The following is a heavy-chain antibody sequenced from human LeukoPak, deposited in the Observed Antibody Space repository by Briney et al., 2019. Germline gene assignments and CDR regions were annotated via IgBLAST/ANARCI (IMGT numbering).Heavy chain of an antibody. V-gene: IGHV4-61*02. Sequence: SQTLSLTCTVSGGSISSGSYYWSWIRQPTGKGLEWIGRIYTSGSTSYNPSLKSRVTISVDTSKNQFSLELSSVTAADTAVYYCARVDTAMVKDYWGQGTLVTVSS. CDR2: IYTSGST. D-gene: IGHD5-18*01. CDR3: ARVDTAMVKDY. CDR1: GGSISSGSYY. J-gene: IGHJ4*02.